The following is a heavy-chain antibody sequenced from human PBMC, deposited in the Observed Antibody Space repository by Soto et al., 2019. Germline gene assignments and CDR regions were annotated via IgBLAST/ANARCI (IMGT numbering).Heavy chain of an antibody. J-gene: IGHJ4*02. CDR2: SRNKATSYST. CDR3: ARFSGSYTRGLDY. Sequence: EVQLVESGGGLVQPGGSLRLSCAASGFTFSAHYMDWVRQAPGKGLAWVGRSRNKATSYSTEYAASVKGRFTISRDESKNSLYLQMNSLKTEDTAVYYCARFSGSYTRGLDYWGQGTLVTVSS. V-gene: IGHV3-72*01. CDR1: GFTFSAHY. D-gene: IGHD1-26*01.